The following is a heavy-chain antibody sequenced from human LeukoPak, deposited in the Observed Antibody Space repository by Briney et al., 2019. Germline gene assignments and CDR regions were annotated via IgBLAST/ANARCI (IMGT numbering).Heavy chain of an antibody. CDR2: FDPEDGET. V-gene: IGHV1-24*01. CDR1: GYTLTELS. CDR3: AIGRISIAARPDAFDI. D-gene: IGHD6-6*01. J-gene: IGHJ3*02. Sequence: ASVKVSCKVSGYTLTELSMHWVRRAPGKGLEWMGGFDPEDGETIYAQKFQGRVTMTEDTSTDTAYMELSSLRSEDTAVYYCAIGRISIAARPDAFDIWGQGTMVTVSS.